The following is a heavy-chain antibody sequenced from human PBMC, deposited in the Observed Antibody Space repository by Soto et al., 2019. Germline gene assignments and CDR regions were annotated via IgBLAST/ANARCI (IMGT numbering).Heavy chain of an antibody. Sequence: PSETLSLTCTVSGGSISSSSYYWGWIRQPPGKGLEWIGSIYYSGSTYYNPSLKSRVTISLDTSKNQFSLKLTSVTAADTAVYYCARDSSFGEPFDYWGQGTLVTVSS. D-gene: IGHD3-10*01. V-gene: IGHV4-39*07. CDR2: IYYSGST. CDR3: ARDSSFGEPFDY. CDR1: GGSISSSSYY. J-gene: IGHJ4*02.